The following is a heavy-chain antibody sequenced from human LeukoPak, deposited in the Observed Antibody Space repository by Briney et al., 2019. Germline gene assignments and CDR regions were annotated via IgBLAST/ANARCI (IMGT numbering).Heavy chain of an antibody. V-gene: IGHV1-2*02. Sequence: ASVKVSCKASGYTFTGYYMHWVRQAPGRGLEWMGWINPNSGGTNYAQKFQGRVTMTRDTSISTAYMELSRPRSDDTAVYYCARVIALTYYDSWSGYSYFDYWGQGTLVTVSS. D-gene: IGHD3-3*01. CDR3: ARVIALTYYDSWSGYSYFDY. CDR2: INPNSGGT. CDR1: GYTFTGYY. J-gene: IGHJ4*02.